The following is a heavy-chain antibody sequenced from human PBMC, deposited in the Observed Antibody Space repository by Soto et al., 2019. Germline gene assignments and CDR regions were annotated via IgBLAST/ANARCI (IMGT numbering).Heavy chain of an antibody. V-gene: IGHV1-18*01. D-gene: IGHD6-6*01. CDR1: GYTFTSYG. J-gene: IGHJ6*03. CDR2: ISAYNGNT. CDR3: AILRGQLVYYLYPDV. Sequence: QVQLVQSGAEVKKPGASVKVSCKASGYTFTSYGISWVRQAPGQGLEWMGWISAYNGNTNYAQKLQGRVTMTTDTHTSTADKRLRRLRSDDTAVYYCAILRGQLVYYLYPDVWGKETRVTLSS.